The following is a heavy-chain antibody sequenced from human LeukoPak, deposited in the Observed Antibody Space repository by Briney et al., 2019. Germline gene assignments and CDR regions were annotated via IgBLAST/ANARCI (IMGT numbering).Heavy chain of an antibody. D-gene: IGHD5-18*01. V-gene: IGHV3-23*01. Sequence: GGSLRLSCAASGFTFSSYAMSWVRQAPGKGLEWVSAISGSGGSTYYADSVKGRFTISRDNSKNTLYLQMNSLRAEDTAVYYCAKDSHGSTAMVTNFDYWGQGTLVTVSS. CDR1: GFTFSSYA. J-gene: IGHJ4*02. CDR2: ISGSGGST. CDR3: AKDSHGSTAMVTNFDY.